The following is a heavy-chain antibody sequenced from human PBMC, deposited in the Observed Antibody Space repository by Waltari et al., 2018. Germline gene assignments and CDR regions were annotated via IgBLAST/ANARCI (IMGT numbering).Heavy chain of an antibody. J-gene: IGHJ6*02. D-gene: IGHD3-10*01. CDR1: GYSISSGYY. V-gene: IGHV4-38-2*02. CDR2: IYQSWST. CDR3: AKDPRYGSGSNYYYGMDV. Sequence: HVQLQESGPGLVKPSETLSLTCTVSGYSISSGYYWGWIRQPPGKGLEWIGRIYQSWSTNYNPSLKRRVTLSVDTSKNLFSLKLNSVTAADTAVYYCAKDPRYGSGSNYYYGMDVWGQGTTVTVSS.